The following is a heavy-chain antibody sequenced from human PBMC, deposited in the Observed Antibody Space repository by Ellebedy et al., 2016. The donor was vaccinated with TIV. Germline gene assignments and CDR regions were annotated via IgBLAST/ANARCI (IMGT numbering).Heavy chain of an antibody. Sequence: ASVKVSCKASGYTFTSYGISWVRQAPGQGLEWMGLINANDAYTAFAQRFQGRVTMTRDTSTSTVYMELSSLRSEDTAVYYCARDRLYGSGSSNWFDPWGQGTLVTVSS. CDR2: INANDAYT. CDR1: GYTFTSYG. D-gene: IGHD3-10*01. V-gene: IGHV1-18*01. J-gene: IGHJ5*02. CDR3: ARDRLYGSGSSNWFDP.